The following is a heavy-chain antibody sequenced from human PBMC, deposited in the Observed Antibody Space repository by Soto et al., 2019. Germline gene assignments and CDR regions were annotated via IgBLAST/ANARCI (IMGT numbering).Heavy chain of an antibody. CDR1: GYTFTSYG. CDR3: ARDHYYDSSGPTEES. Sequence: ASVNVSCKASGYTFTSYGISWVRQAPGQGLEWMGWISAYNGNTNYAQKLQGRVTMTTDTSTSTAYMELRSLRSDDTAVYYCARDHYYDSSGPTEESWGQGNMVTVSA. J-gene: IGHJ5*02. V-gene: IGHV1-18*04. CDR2: ISAYNGNT. D-gene: IGHD3-22*01.